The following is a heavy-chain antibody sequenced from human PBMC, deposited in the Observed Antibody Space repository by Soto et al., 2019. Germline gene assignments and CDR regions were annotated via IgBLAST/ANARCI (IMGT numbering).Heavy chain of an antibody. V-gene: IGHV4-34*01. Sequence: PSETLSLTCAVYGGSFSGYYWSWIRQPPGKGLEWIGEINHSGSTNYNPSLKSRVTISVDTSKNQFSLKLSPVTAADTAVYYCARSRSGAPFDYWGQGTLVTVSS. D-gene: IGHD3-10*01. J-gene: IGHJ4*02. CDR3: ARSRSGAPFDY. CDR1: GGSFSGYY. CDR2: INHSGST.